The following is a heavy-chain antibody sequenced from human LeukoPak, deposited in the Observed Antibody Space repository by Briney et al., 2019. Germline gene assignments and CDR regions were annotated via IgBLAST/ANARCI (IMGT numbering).Heavy chain of an antibody. CDR1: GYTFTGYY. J-gene: IGHJ5*02. Sequence: ASVKVSCKASGYTFTGYYMHWVRQAPGRGLEWMGWINPNSGGTNYAQKFQGRVTMTRDTSISTAYMELSRLRSDDTAVYYCARDTYYYGSGSFHWFDPWGQGTLVTVSS. CDR2: INPNSGGT. V-gene: IGHV1-2*02. D-gene: IGHD3-10*01. CDR3: ARDTYYYGSGSFHWFDP.